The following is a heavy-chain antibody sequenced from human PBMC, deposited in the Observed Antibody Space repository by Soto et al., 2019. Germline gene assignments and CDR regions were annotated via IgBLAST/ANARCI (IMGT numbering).Heavy chain of an antibody. CDR1: GFTFNNYA. D-gene: IGHD6-6*01. J-gene: IGHJ4*02. CDR2: ISASGGST. CDR3: AKDQLVRNYYFDY. V-gene: IGHV3-23*01. Sequence: EVQLLEAGGGVVQPGGSLRLSCAASGFTFNNYAMSWVRQAPGKGLKWVSTISASGGSTYYADSVKGRFTISRDNSKNSLDLQMNSLRADDTAVYYCAKDQLVRNYYFDYWGQGTLVTVSS.